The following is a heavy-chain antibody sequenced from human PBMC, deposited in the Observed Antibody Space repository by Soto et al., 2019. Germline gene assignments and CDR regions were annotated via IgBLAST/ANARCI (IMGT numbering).Heavy chain of an antibody. CDR3: ARYTPSRTKAPNGLAV. Sequence: PGGSLRLSCAASGFTFSSYSMNWVRQAPGKGLEWVSSISSSSSYIYYADSVKGRFTLSRDNAKNSLYLQMNSLRAEDTAVYYCARYTPSRTKAPNGLAVWGHGTTLTVSS. D-gene: IGHD6-25*01. J-gene: IGHJ6*02. V-gene: IGHV3-21*01. CDR2: ISSSSSYI. CDR1: GFTFSSYS.